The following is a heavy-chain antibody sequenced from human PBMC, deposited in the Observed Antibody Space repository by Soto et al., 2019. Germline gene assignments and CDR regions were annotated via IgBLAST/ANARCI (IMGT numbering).Heavy chain of an antibody. CDR2: ISYDGSNK. V-gene: IGHV3-30*18. Sequence: GGSLRLSCAASGFTFSSYGMHWVRQAPGKGLEWVAVISYDGSNKYYADSVKGRFTISRDNSKNTLYLQMNSLRAEDTAVYYCAKDSHDSGGNSYYFDYWGQGTLVTVSS. D-gene: IGHD2-21*02. J-gene: IGHJ4*02. CDR1: GFTFSSYG. CDR3: AKDSHDSGGNSYYFDY.